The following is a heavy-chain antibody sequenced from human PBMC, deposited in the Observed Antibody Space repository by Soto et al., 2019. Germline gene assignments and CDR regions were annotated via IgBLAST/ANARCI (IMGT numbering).Heavy chain of an antibody. CDR3: ARDRKLKNWNWYYFDY. CDR1: GYTFTSYA. CDR2: INAGNGNT. Sequence: ASVKVSCKASGYTFTSYAMHWVLQAPGQRLEWMGWINAGNGNTKYSQKFQGRVTITRDTSASTAYMGLSSLRSEDTAVYYCARDRKLKNWNWYYFDYWGQGTLVTVSS. D-gene: IGHD1-7*01. J-gene: IGHJ4*02. V-gene: IGHV1-3*01.